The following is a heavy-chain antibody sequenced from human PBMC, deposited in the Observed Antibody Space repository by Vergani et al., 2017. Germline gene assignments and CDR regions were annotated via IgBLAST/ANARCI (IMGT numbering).Heavy chain of an antibody. Sequence: EVQLVETGGGLIQPGGSLRLSCAASGFTVSSNYMSWVRQAPGKGLEWVSSISSSSSYIYYADSVKGRFTISRDNAKNSLYLQMNSLRAEDTAVYYCARDRNYYDSSGYWILKDYWGQGTLVTVSS. CDR1: GFTVSSNY. V-gene: IGHV3-21*01. J-gene: IGHJ4*02. D-gene: IGHD3-22*01. CDR3: ARDRNYYDSSGYWILKDY. CDR2: ISSSSSYI.